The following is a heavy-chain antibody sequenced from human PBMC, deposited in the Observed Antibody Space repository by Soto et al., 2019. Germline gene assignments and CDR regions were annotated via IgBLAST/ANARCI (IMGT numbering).Heavy chain of an antibody. CDR2: INPNSGGT. D-gene: IGHD6-19*01. J-gene: IGHJ4*02. CDR1: GYTFTGYY. CDR3: ARGLQSPGIAVAGNFDY. Sequence: GASVKVSCKASGYTFTGYYMHWVRQAPGQGLEWMGWINPNSGGTNYAQKFQGWVTMTRDTSISTAYMELSRLRSDDTAVYYCARGLQSPGIAVAGNFDYWGQGTLVTVS. V-gene: IGHV1-2*04.